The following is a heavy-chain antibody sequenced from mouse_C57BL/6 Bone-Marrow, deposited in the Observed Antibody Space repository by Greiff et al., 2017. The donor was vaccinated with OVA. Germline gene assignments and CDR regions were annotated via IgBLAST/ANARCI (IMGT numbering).Heavy chain of an antibody. CDR2: IYPRSGNT. CDR1: GYTFTSYG. J-gene: IGHJ2*01. Sequence: QVQLQQSGAELARPGASVKLSCKASGYTFTSYGISWVKQRTGQGLEWIGEIYPRSGNTYYNEKFKGKATLTADKSSSTAYMELRSLTSEDSAVDFCAREGNTGYFDYWCQGTTLTVSS. V-gene: IGHV1-81*01. CDR3: AREGNTGYFDY.